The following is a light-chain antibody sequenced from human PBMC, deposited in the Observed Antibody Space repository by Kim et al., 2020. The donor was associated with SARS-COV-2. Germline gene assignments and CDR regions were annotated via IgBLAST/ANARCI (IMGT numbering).Light chain of an antibody. J-gene: IGKJ4*01. CDR1: QSVSSY. Sequence: LSPGERATLSCRASQSVSSYLAWYQQKPGQAPRLLIYDASNRVTGIPARFSGSGSGTDFTLTISSLEPEDFAVYYCQQRSNWPPLTFGGGTKVEI. V-gene: IGKV3-11*01. CDR3: QQRSNWPPLT. CDR2: DAS.